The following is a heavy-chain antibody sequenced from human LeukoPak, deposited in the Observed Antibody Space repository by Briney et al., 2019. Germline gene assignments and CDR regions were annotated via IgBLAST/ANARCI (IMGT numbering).Heavy chain of an antibody. CDR2: IYYSGNS. CDR3: ARALHYDFWSGYCPGWFDP. Sequence: PSETLSLTCTVSGGSVSSSYWSWIPQPPGKGLESSGFIYYSGNSNYNPSRRIRVTISVDTYKNQFSLTLSSVTAPDTAVYDCARALHYDFWSGYCPGWFDPWGQGTLVTVPS. J-gene: IGHJ5*02. CDR1: GGSVSSSY. D-gene: IGHD3-3*01. V-gene: IGHV4-59*02.